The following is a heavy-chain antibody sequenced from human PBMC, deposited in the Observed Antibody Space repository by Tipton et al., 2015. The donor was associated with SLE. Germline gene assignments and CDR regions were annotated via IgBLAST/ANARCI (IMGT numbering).Heavy chain of an antibody. CDR2: ISSSGSTI. J-gene: IGHJ4*02. CDR1: GFTFSDYY. Sequence: SLRLSCAASGFTFSDYYMSWIRQAPGKGLEWVSYISSSGSTIYYADSVKGRFTISRDNAKNSLYLQMNSLRAEDTAVYYCARDDYYDFQGIDYWGQGTLVTVSS. D-gene: IGHD3-3*01. CDR3: ARDDYYDFQGIDY. V-gene: IGHV3-11*04.